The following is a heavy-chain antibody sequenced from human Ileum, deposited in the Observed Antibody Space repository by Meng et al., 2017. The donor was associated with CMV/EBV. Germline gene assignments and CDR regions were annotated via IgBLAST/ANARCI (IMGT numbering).Heavy chain of an antibody. J-gene: IGHJ6*01. Sequence: GESLKISCAASGFTFSSYSMNWVRQAPGKGLEWVSSISSSSSYIYYADSVKGRFTISRDNAKNSLYLQMNSLRAEDTAVYYCARDSIVLMDYYYGMDVWGQGTTVTGAS. CDR2: ISSSSSYI. D-gene: IGHD2-8*01. CDR1: GFTFSSYS. V-gene: IGHV3-21*01. CDR3: ARDSIVLMDYYYGMDV.